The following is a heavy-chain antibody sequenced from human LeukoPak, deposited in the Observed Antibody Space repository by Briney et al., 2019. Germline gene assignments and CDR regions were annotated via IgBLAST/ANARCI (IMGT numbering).Heavy chain of an antibody. J-gene: IGHJ6*02. CDR2: IKQDGSEK. CDR1: GFTFSSYW. D-gene: IGHD6-6*01. V-gene: IGHV3-7*01. CDR3: ARPQSIAAHPYYYYYGMDV. Sequence: GGSLRLSCAASGFTFSSYWMSWVRQAPGKGLEWVANIKQDGSEKYYVDSVKGRFTISRDNAKNSLYLQMNSLRAEDTAVYYCARPQSIAAHPYYYYYGMDVWGQGTTVTVSS.